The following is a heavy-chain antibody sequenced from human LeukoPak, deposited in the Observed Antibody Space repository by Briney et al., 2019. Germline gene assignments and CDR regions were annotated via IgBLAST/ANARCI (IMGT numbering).Heavy chain of an antibody. V-gene: IGHV3-13*01. CDR3: ARMSPVTTYDFDY. CDR2: IGTAGDT. J-gene: IGHJ4*02. Sequence: GGSLRLSCAASGFTFSSYDMHWVRQATGKGLEWVSAIGTAGDTYYPGSVKGRFTISRENAKNSLYLQMNSLRAGDTAVYYCARMSPVTTYDFDYWGQGTLVTVSS. D-gene: IGHD4-4*01. CDR1: GFTFSSYD.